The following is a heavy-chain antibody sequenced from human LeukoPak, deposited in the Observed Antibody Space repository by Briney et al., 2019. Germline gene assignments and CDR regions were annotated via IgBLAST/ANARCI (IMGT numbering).Heavy chain of an antibody. CDR3: ARDLGSGYSGYVPFDY. J-gene: IGHJ4*02. CDR2: ISSSSSYT. V-gene: IGHV3-11*06. CDR1: GFTFSDYY. D-gene: IGHD5-12*01. Sequence: GGSLRLSCAASGFTFSDYYMSWIHQAPGKGLEWVSYISSSSSYTNYADSVKGRFTISRDNAKNSLYLQMNSLRAEDTAVYYCARDLGSGYSGYVPFDYWGQGTLVTVSS.